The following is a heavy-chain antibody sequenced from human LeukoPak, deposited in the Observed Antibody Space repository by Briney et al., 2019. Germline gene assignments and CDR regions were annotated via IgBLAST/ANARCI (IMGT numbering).Heavy chain of an antibody. Sequence: SETLSLTCAVYGGSFSGYYWSWIRQPPGKGLEWIGETKHTGGTNYNPSLKGRVTISVDTSKNQFSLRLSSVTAADTAVYYCAREYSTFSTAFDIWGQGTMVTVSS. CDR1: GGSFSGYY. V-gene: IGHV4-34*01. CDR2: TKHTGGT. CDR3: AREYSTFSTAFDI. J-gene: IGHJ3*02. D-gene: IGHD6-13*01.